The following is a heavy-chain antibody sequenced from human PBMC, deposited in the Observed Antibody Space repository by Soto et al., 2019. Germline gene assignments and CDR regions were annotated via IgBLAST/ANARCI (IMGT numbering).Heavy chain of an antibody. V-gene: IGHV3-64*02. CDR3: AKGDTAIVTRGTFDY. CDR1: GFTFSSYA. J-gene: IGHJ4*02. Sequence: EVQLVESGEGLVQPGGSLTFCCAASGFTFSSYAMHWVRQAPGKGLEYVSAISSNGGSTYYADSVKGRFTISRDNSKNTLYLQMGSLRAEDMAVYYCAKGDTAIVTRGTFDYWGQGTLVTVSS. CDR2: ISSNGGST. D-gene: IGHD5-18*01.